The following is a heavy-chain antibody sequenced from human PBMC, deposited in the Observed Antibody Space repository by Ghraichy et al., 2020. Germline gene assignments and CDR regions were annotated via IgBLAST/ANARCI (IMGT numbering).Heavy chain of an antibody. CDR3: ASYIY. CDR1: GFTFSNNW. Sequence: GGSLRLSCAASGFTFSNNWMTWVRQAPGKGLEWVANIKQDGSEKYYVDSVKGRFTISRDNANNSLYLQMNSLSAEDTAVYFCASYIYCGQGILVTVSS. J-gene: IGHJ4*02. CDR2: IKQDGSEK. V-gene: IGHV3-7*01.